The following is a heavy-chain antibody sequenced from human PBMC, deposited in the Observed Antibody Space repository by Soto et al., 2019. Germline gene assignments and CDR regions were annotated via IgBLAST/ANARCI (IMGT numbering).Heavy chain of an antibody. CDR3: AKDRGFLEWLGHMDV. CDR1: GFTFSSYG. CDR2: ISYDGSNK. D-gene: IGHD3-3*01. J-gene: IGHJ6*03. V-gene: IGHV3-30*18. Sequence: GGSLRLSCAASGFTFSSYGMHWVRQAPGKGLEWVAVISYDGSNKYYADSVKGRFTISRDNSKNTLYLQMNSLRAEDTAVYYCAKDRGFLEWLGHMDVWGKGTTVTVSS.